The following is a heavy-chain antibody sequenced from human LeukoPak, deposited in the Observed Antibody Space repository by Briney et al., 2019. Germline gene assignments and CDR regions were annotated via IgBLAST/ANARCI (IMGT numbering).Heavy chain of an antibody. CDR1: GFTFGDYA. D-gene: IGHD3-16*01. CDR3: TTDRREGLKLDY. V-gene: IGHV3-49*04. Sequence: PGRSLRLSCTASGFTFGDYAMSWVRQAPGKGLEWVGFIRSKAYGGTTEYAASVKGRFTISRDDSKNTLYLQMNSLKTEDTAVYYCTTDRREGLKLDYWGQGTLVTVSS. CDR2: IRSKAYGGTT. J-gene: IGHJ4*02.